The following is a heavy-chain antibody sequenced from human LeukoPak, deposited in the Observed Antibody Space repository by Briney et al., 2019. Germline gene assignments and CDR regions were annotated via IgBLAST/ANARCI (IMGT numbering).Heavy chain of an antibody. CDR1: GFTFSSYA. CDR3: AREGSDDIVGATGAFDI. CDR2: ISYDGSNK. J-gene: IGHJ3*02. Sequence: GRSLRLSCAASGFTFSSYAMHWVRQAPGKGLEWVAVISYDGSNKYYADSVKGRFTISRDNSKNTLYLQMNSLRAEDTAVYYCAREGSDDIVGATGAFDIWGQGTMVTVSS. D-gene: IGHD1-26*01. V-gene: IGHV3-30*01.